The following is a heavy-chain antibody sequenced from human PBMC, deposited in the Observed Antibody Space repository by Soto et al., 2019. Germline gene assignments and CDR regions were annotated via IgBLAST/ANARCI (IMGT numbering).Heavy chain of an antibody. D-gene: IGHD2-2*02. V-gene: IGHV3-48*02. CDR3: ARDLEYWSSSSCYKTFDY. CDR1: GFTFSSYS. CDR2: ISSSSSTI. Sequence: GGSLRLSCAASGFTFSSYSMNWVRQAPGKGLEWVSYISSSSSTIYYADSVKGRFTISRDNAKNSLYLQMNSLRDEDTAVYYCARDLEYWSSSSCYKTFDYWGQGTLVTVSS. J-gene: IGHJ4*02.